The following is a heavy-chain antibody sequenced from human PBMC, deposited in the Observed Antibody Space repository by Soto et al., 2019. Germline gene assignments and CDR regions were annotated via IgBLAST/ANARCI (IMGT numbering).Heavy chain of an antibody. V-gene: IGHV1-69*04. Sequence: SVKVSCKASGGTFSSYTISWVRQAPGQGLEWMGRIIPILGIANYAQKFQGRVTITADKSTSTAYMELSSLRSEDTAVYYCARESPPNYVHTAYWGQGTLVTVSS. CDR1: GGTFSSYT. D-gene: IGHD3-16*01. J-gene: IGHJ4*02. CDR3: ARESPPNYVHTAY. CDR2: IIPILGIA.